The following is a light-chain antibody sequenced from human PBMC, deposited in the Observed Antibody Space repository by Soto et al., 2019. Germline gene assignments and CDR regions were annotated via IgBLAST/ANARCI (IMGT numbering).Light chain of an antibody. CDR2: DAS. CDR3: QQRSNWPPIT. Sequence: ENLLTQSPGTLSLSPGEGAPLSCRASRGVSANYLAWYQKKPGQAPTLIIYDASTRATGIPARFSGSGSGTDFTLTISSLETEDFAVYYCQQRSNWPPITFGQGTRLEIK. V-gene: IGKV3-11*01. J-gene: IGKJ5*01. CDR1: RGVSANY.